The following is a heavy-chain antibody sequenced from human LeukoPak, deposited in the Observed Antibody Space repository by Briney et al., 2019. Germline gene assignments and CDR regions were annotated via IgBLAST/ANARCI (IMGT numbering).Heavy chain of an antibody. CDR1: GFTVSSSY. D-gene: IGHD2/OR15-2a*01. CDR3: ARGLGNCDTTACLLPFDY. CDR2: IYSGGST. V-gene: IGHV3-66*01. Sequence: GGSLRLSCAASGFTVSSSYMSWVRQGPGKGLEGVAVIYSGGSTKYADSVKGRFTISRDNSKNTLYLQTNSLRAEDTAVYYCARGLGNCDTTACLLPFDYWGQGTLVTVSS. J-gene: IGHJ4*02.